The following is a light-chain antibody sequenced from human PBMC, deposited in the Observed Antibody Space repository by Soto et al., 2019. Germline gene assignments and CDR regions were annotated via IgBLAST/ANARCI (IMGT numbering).Light chain of an antibody. CDR2: AAS. CDR3: QQSYSTPRWT. V-gene: IGKV1-39*01. Sequence: IQMTQSPSSLSASVGDRVTITCRASQTISGYLNWYQQKRGKAPKLLIYAASTLQSGVPSRFXGSGSGTDFTLTISSLQPEDFATYYCQQSYSTPRWTFGQGTKVEVK. J-gene: IGKJ1*01. CDR1: QTISGY.